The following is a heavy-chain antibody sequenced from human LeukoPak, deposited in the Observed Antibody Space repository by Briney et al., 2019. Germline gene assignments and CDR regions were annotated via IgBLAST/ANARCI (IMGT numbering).Heavy chain of an antibody. J-gene: IGHJ5*02. V-gene: IGHV4-39*01. CDR2: IYYSGST. D-gene: IGHD6-19*01. Sequence: SETLSLTCTVSGGSISSSSYYWGWIRQPPGKGLEWIGSIYYSGSTYYNPSLKSRVTISVDTSKNQFSLKLSSVTAADTAVYYCARHSTYSSGWYMKGVGWLDPWGQGTLVTVSS. CDR1: GGSISSSSYY. CDR3: ARHSTYSSGWYMKGVGWLDP.